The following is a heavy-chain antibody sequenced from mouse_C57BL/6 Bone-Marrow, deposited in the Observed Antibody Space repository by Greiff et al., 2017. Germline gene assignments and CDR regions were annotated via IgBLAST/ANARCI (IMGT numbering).Heavy chain of an antibody. V-gene: IGHV1-76*01. CDR1: GYTFTDYY. D-gene: IGHD1-1*01. CDR3: ENSYYYGSSYDWFAY. CDR2: IYPGSGNT. J-gene: IGHJ3*01. Sequence: QVHVKQSGAELVRPGASVKLSCKASGYTFTDYYINWVKQRPGQGLEWIARIYPGSGNTYYNEKFKGKATLTAEKSSSTAYIQLSSLTSEDSAVYFCENSYYYGSSYDWFAYWGQGTLVTVSA.